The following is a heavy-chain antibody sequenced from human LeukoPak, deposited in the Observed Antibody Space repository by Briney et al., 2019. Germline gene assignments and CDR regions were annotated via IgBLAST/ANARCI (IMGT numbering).Heavy chain of an antibody. CDR2: MYYSGST. CDR1: GGSITSYY. D-gene: IGHD3-10*01. J-gene: IGHJ5*02. V-gene: IGHV4-59*01. Sequence: SETLSLTCTVSGGSITSYYWSWIRQPPGKGLELIGYMYYSGSTNYTPSLKSRVTISVDTSKNQFSLKLSSVTAADTAVYYCERGGVNYKIAGPWGQGALVTVSS. CDR3: ERGGVNYKIAGP.